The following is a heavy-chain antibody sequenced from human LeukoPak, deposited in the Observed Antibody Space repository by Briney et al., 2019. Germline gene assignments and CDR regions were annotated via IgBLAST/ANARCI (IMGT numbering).Heavy chain of an antibody. CDR3: AREGYCSGGSCYPGLLDY. D-gene: IGHD2-15*01. CDR2: ISYDGSNK. V-gene: IGHV3-30*04. J-gene: IGHJ4*02. Sequence: GGSLRLSCAASGFTFSSYAMHWVRQAPGKGLEWVAVISYDGSNKYYADSVKGRFTFSRDNSKNTLYLQMNSLRAEDTAVYYCAREGYCSGGSCYPGLLDYWGQGTLVTVSS. CDR1: GFTFSSYA.